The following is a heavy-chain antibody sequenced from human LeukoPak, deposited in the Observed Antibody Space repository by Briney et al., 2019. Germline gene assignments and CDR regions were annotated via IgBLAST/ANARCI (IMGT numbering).Heavy chain of an antibody. Sequence: PGGSLRLSCAASGFSFSDYAIYWVRQTPGKGLEWVSSISGSSSYIYYADSVKGRFTISRDNAKNSLYLQMNSLRAEDTAVYYCARAVWDSSGKFPNDAFDIWGQGTMVTVSS. CDR2: ISGSSSYI. V-gene: IGHV3-21*01. J-gene: IGHJ3*02. CDR1: GFSFSDYA. D-gene: IGHD3-22*01. CDR3: ARAVWDSSGKFPNDAFDI.